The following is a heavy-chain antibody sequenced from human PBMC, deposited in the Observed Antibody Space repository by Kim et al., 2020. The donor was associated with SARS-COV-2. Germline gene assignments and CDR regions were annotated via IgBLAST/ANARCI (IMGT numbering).Heavy chain of an antibody. Sequence: SETLSLTCTVSGGSISSSSYYWGWIRQPPGKGLEWIGSIYYSGSTYYNPSLKSRVTISVDTSKNQFSLKLSSVTAADTAVYYCARSQAPYYYDSSGYYPYFDYWGQGTLVTVSS. V-gene: IGHV4-39*01. CDR3: ARSQAPYYYDSSGYYPYFDY. CDR2: IYYSGST. J-gene: IGHJ4*02. CDR1: GGSISSSSYY. D-gene: IGHD3-22*01.